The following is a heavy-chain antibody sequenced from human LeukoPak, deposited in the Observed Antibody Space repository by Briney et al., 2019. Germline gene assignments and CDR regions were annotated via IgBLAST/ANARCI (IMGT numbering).Heavy chain of an antibody. CDR3: ARARYFDS. V-gene: IGHV4-59*01. CDR1: GGSISGYY. Sequence: SETLSLTCAVSGGSISGYYWSWIRQTPRKGLEWIGYILNSGSTNYNPSLKSRVTISLDTPKSQFSLKLSSVTAADTAVYYCARARYFDSWGQGTLVTVSS. CDR2: ILNSGST. J-gene: IGHJ4*02.